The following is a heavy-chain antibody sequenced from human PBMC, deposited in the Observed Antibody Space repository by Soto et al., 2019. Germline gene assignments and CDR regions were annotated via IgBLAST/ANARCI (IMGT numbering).Heavy chain of an antibody. D-gene: IGHD2-2*02. CDR1: GGSISSYY. CDR3: ARLYCSSTSCYTGWFDP. V-gene: IGHV4-59*01. CDR2: IYYSGST. J-gene: IGHJ5*02. Sequence: SETLSLTCTVSGGSISSYYWSWIRQPPGKGLEWIGYIYYSGSTNYNPSLKSRVTISVDTSKNQFSLKLSSVTAADTAVYYCARLYCSSTSCYTGWFDPWGQGALVTVSS.